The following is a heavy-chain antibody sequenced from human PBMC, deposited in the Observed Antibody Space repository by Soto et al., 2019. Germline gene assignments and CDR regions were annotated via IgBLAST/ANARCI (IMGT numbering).Heavy chain of an antibody. J-gene: IGHJ1*01. D-gene: IGHD2-15*01. CDR3: ARVGAECSGGSCFDFQH. Sequence: ASVKVSCKASGYTFTSYYMHWVRQAPGQGLEWMGIINPSGGSTSYAQKFQGRVTMTRDTSTSTVYMELSSLRSEDTAVYYCARVGAECSGGSCFDFQHWGQGTLVTVS. CDR1: GYTFTSYY. CDR2: INPSGGST. V-gene: IGHV1-46*03.